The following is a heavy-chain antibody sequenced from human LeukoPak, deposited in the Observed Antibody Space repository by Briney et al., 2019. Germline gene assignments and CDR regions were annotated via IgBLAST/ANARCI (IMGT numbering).Heavy chain of an antibody. CDR3: ARGYSGSY. V-gene: IGHV3-7*01. CDR2: IKQDGSEK. D-gene: IGHD1-26*01. J-gene: IGHJ4*02. Sequence: GGSLRLSCAASRFTFNNFWMTWVRQAPGKGLEWVANIKQDGSEKYYVDSVKGRFTISRDNAKNSLYLQMNSLRAEDTAVYYCARGYSGSYWGQGTLVTVSS. CDR1: RFTFNNFW.